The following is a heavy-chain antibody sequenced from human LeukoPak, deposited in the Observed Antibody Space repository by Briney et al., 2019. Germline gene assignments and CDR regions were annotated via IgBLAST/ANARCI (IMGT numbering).Heavy chain of an antibody. Sequence: SETLSLTCTVSGGSISSYYWSWIRQPAGKGLEWIGRIYTSGSTNYNPSLKSRVTISVDTSKNQFSLKLSSVTAADTAVYYCARGVHSVPPPHYYYYYYMDVWGKGTTVTVSS. CDR1: GGSISSYY. J-gene: IGHJ6*03. CDR3: ARGVHSVPPPHYYYYYYMDV. V-gene: IGHV4-4*07. CDR2: IYTSGST. D-gene: IGHD2-15*01.